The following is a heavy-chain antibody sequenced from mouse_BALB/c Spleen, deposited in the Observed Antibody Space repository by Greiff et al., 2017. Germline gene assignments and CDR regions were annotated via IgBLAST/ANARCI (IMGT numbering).Heavy chain of an antibody. CDR1: GYTFTSYW. Sequence: VQLQQPGAELVKPGASVKLSCKASGYTFTSYWMHWVKQRPGQGLEWIGEINPSNGRTNYNEKFKSKATLTVDKSSSTAYMQLSSLTSEDSAVYYCARRGWDYFDYWGQGTTLTVSS. J-gene: IGHJ2*01. V-gene: IGHV1S81*02. CDR2: INPSNGRT. CDR3: ARRGWDYFDY. D-gene: IGHD3-3*01.